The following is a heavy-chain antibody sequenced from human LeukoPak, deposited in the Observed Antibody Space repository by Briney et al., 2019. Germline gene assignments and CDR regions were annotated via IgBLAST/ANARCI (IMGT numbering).Heavy chain of an antibody. J-gene: IGHJ6*03. D-gene: IGHD1-1*01. Sequence: PSQTLSLTCAVSGGSISSGGYSWSWLRQPPGKGLEWIGYIYYSGSTYYNPSLESRVTISVDTSKNQFSLKVNSVTAADTAVYYCARSTPMLMDVWGKGTTVSVSS. CDR2: IYYSGST. V-gene: IGHV4-30-4*07. CDR1: GGSISSGGYS. CDR3: ARSTPMLMDV.